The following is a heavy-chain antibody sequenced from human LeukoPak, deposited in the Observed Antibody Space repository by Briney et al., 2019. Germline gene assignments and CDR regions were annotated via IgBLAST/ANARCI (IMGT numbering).Heavy chain of an antibody. CDR1: GYTFTGYY. CDR3: ARDSSGWSVEGAFDI. D-gene: IGHD6-19*01. J-gene: IGHJ3*02. CDR2: INPNSGGT. Sequence: GASVKVSCKASGYTFTGYYMHWVRQAPGQGLEWMGWINPNSGGTNYAQKFQGRVTMTRDTSISTAYMELSRLRSDDTAVYYCARDSSGWSVEGAFDIWGQGTMVTVSS. V-gene: IGHV1-2*02.